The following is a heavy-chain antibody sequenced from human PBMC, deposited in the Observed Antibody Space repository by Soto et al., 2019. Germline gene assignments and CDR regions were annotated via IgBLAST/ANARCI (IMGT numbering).Heavy chain of an antibody. CDR1: GGSISSYY. CDR2: IYYSGST. CDR3: ARSYRRYCSGGSCYSYYYYYIDV. D-gene: IGHD2-15*01. Sequence: QVQLQESGPGLVKPSETLSLTCTVSGGSISSYYWSWIRQPPGKGLEWIGYIYYSGSTNYNPSLNRRFTITVDTSKNQFSPTQSSVTAADTAVYYCARSYRRYCSGGSCYSYYYYYIDVWGKGTTVTLSS. V-gene: IGHV4-59*01. J-gene: IGHJ6*03.